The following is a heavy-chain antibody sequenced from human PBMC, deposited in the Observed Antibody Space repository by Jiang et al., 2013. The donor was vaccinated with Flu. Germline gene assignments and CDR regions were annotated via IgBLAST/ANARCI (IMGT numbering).Heavy chain of an antibody. CDR2: TYYRSKWYN. CDR1: SSNSAA. CDR3: ARDISARLDY. J-gene: IGHJ4*02. D-gene: IGHD6-6*01. V-gene: IGHV6-1*01. Sequence: SSNSAAWNWIRQSPSRGLEWLGRTYYRSKWYNDYAVSMRGRISINPDTSKNQFSLQMNSVTPEDTAIYYCARDISARLDYWGQGTLVTVSS.